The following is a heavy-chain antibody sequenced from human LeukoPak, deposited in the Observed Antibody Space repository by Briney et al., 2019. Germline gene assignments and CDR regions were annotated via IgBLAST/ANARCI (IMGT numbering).Heavy chain of an antibody. CDR1: GYTFTGYY. J-gene: IGHJ1*01. D-gene: IGHD2-2*01. CDR2: INPNSGGT. CDR3: ARVRVRALNGTYCSSTSCYSLQH. V-gene: IGHV1-2*02. Sequence: ASVKVSCKASGYTFTGYYMHWVRQAPGQGLEWMGWINPNSGGTNYAQKFQGRVTMTRDTSISTAYMELSRLRSDDTAVYYCARVRVRALNGTYCSSTSCYSLQHWGQGTLVTVSS.